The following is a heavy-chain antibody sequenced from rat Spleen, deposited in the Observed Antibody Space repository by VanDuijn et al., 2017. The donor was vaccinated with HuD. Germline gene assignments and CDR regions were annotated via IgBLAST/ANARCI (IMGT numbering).Heavy chain of an antibody. V-gene: IGHV2-63*01. CDR1: GFSLTGNN. CDR2: MRYDGDT. Sequence: QVQLKESGPGLVQPSQTLSLTCSVSGFSLTGNNIYWVRQPPGKGLEWMGRMRYDGDTSYNSTLKSRLSISRDTSKNQVFLRMGSLQSDDTAIYYCTRSLYSSPLLDHWGRGVMVTVSS. J-gene: IGHJ2*01. D-gene: IGHD1-2*01. CDR3: TRSLYSSPLLDH.